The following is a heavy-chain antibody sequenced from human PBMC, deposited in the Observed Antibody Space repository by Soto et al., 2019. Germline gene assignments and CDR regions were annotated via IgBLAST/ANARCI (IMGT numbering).Heavy chain of an antibody. CDR3: ARDKAVALSASWHFDL. D-gene: IGHD6-19*01. CDR1: GFTVRTNY. V-gene: IGHV3-66*01. Sequence: EVQMVESGGGLVQPGGSLRLSCAASGFTVRTNYMSWVRQTPGKGLEWVSVLYSGGTTHYADSVKGRFTISRDNSKNTVYLQMNSLRAEDTAMYYCARDKAVALSASWHFDLWGRGTLVTVSS. J-gene: IGHJ2*01. CDR2: LYSGGTT.